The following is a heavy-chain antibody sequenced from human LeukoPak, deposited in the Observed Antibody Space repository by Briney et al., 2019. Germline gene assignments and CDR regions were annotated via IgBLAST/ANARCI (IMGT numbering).Heavy chain of an antibody. D-gene: IGHD6-19*01. CDR2: ISGGGGST. CDR1: GFTFSSYA. V-gene: IGHV3-23*01. CDR3: AKDPFTGWFDY. J-gene: IGHJ4*02. Sequence: GGSLRLSCAASGFTFSSYAMSWVRQAPGKGLEWVSAISGGGGSTYYADSVKGQFTISRDNSKNTLYLQMNSLRAEDTAVYYWAKDPFTGWFDYWGQGTLVTVSS.